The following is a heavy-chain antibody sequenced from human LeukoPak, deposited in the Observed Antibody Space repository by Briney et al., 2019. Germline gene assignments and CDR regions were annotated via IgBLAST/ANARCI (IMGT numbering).Heavy chain of an antibody. CDR3: ARGDYCSSASCSTPFDY. V-gene: IGHV4-39*07. J-gene: IGHJ4*02. CDR1: GGSISSSFYY. D-gene: IGHD2-2*01. Sequence: SETLSLTCTVSGGSISSSFYYWGWIRQPPGKGLEWIGSIYHSGSTNYNPSLKSRVTISVDTSKNQFSLKLSSVAAADTAVYYCARGDYCSSASCSTPFDYWGQGTLVTVSS. CDR2: IYHSGST.